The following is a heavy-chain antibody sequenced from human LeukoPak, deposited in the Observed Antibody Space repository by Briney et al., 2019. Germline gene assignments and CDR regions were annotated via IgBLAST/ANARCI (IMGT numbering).Heavy chain of an antibody. CDR3: AKDVYCSGGSCYSRMDYYYGMDV. CDR1: GFTFSSYA. CDR2: ISGSGGST. J-gene: IGHJ6*02. Sequence: GGSLRLSCAASGFTFSSYAMSWVRQAPGKGLEWVSAISGSGGSTYYADSVKGRFTISRDNSKNTLYLQMNSLRAEDTALYYCAKDVYCSGGSCYSRMDYYYGMDVWGQGTTVTVSS. D-gene: IGHD2-15*01. V-gene: IGHV3-23*01.